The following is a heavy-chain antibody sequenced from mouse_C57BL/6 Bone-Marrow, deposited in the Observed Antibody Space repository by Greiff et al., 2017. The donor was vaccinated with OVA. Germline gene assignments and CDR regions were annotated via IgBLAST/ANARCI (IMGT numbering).Heavy chain of an antibody. CDR2: INPNNGGT. CDR1: GYTFTDYY. V-gene: IGHV1-26*01. Sequence: EVQLQQSGPELVKPGASVKISCKASGYTFTDYYMNWVKQSHGKSLEWIGDINPNNGGTSYNQKFKGKATLTVDKSSSTAYMELRSLTSEDSAVYYCARVRLHAMDYWGQGTSVTVSS. J-gene: IGHJ4*01. D-gene: IGHD3-2*02. CDR3: ARVRLHAMDY.